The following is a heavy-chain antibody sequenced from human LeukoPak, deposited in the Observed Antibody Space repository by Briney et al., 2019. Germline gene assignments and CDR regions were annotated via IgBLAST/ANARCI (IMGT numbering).Heavy chain of an antibody. CDR1: GYTFTCYY. D-gene: IGHD7-27*01. Sequence: ASVKVSCKASGYTFTCYYMHWVRQAPGQGLEWMGWINPNSGGTNYAQKFQGRVTMTRDTPISTACMELSRLRSDDTAVYYCARDHWGSADYWGQGTLVTVSS. J-gene: IGHJ4*02. CDR2: INPNSGGT. V-gene: IGHV1-2*02. CDR3: ARDHWGSADY.